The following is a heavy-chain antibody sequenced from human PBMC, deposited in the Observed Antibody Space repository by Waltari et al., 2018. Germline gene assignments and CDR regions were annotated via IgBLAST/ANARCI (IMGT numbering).Heavy chain of an antibody. CDR1: GYTFTSYA. D-gene: IGHD6-13*01. Sequence: QVQLVQSGAEVKKPGASVKVSCKASGYTFTSYAMHWVRQAPGQRLEWMGWINAGNGNTKYSQKFQGRVTITRDTSASTAYMELSSLRSEDTAVYYCARVKAAAGTLFDYWGQGTLVTVSS. J-gene: IGHJ4*02. CDR3: ARVKAAAGTLFDY. V-gene: IGHV1-3*01. CDR2: INAGNGNT.